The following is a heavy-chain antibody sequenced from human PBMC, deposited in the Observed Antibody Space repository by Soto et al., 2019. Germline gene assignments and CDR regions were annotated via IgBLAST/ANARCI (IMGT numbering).Heavy chain of an antibody. CDR2: ISSSSSYI. CDR3: ERDWDTTDYYYGMDV. Sequence: GGSLRLSCAASGFTFSSYSMNWVRQAPGKGLEWVSSISSSSSYIYYADSVKGRFTISRDNAKNSLYLQMNSLRAEDTAVYYCERDWDTTDYYYGMDVWGQGTTVTVSS. CDR1: GFTFSSYS. D-gene: IGHD1-26*01. V-gene: IGHV3-21*01. J-gene: IGHJ6*02.